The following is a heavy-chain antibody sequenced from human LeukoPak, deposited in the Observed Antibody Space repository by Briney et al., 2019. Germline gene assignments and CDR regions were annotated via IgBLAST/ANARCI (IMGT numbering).Heavy chain of an antibody. CDR3: AKAPRYASYFDY. J-gene: IGHJ4*02. CDR2: ISWNGKSE. D-gene: IGHD2-2*01. V-gene: IGHV3-9*01. CDR1: GFTFDDYA. Sequence: GGSLRLSCSASGFTFDDYAMHWVRQAPGKGLEGVSGISWNGKSEDYVDSVKGRFTISRDNAKNSLYLQMNSLRAEDTALYFWAKAPRYASYFDYWGQGTLVTVSS.